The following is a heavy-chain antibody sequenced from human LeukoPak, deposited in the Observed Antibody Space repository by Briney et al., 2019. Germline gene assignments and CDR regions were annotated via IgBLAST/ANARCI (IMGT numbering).Heavy chain of an antibody. J-gene: IGHJ4*01. Sequence: GGSLRLSCAASGFTFSRIAMNWVRQAPGKGLEWVSSIAGSSGYISYADSVKGRFTISRDNAKKSLYLQMTSLTAEDTAVYYCARDRGAYCGGDCYLGFDYWGRGTLVTVSS. CDR3: ARDRGAYCGGDCYLGFDY. D-gene: IGHD2-21*02. CDR1: GFTFSRIA. CDR2: IAGSSGYI. V-gene: IGHV3-21*01.